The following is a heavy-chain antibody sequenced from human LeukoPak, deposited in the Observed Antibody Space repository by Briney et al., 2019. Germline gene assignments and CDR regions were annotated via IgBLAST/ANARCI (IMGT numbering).Heavy chain of an antibody. CDR2: FDPEDGEA. V-gene: IGHV1-24*01. D-gene: IGHD3-22*01. CDR3: ATAHFVVINPDAFDI. CDR1: GYTLTELS. J-gene: IGHJ3*02. Sequence: ASVKVSCKVSGYTLTELSMHWVRQAPGKGLEWMAGFDPEDGEAIYAQKFQGRVTMTEDTSADTAYMELSSLRSEDTAVYYCATAHFVVINPDAFDIWGQGTMVTVSS.